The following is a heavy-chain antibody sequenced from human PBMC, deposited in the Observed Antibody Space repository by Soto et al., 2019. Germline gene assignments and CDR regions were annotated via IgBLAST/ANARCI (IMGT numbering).Heavy chain of an antibody. J-gene: IGHJ5*02. CDR2: IYYSVST. CDR3: ARVPWSSWFDP. V-gene: IGHV4-59*01. D-gene: IGHD2-15*01. CDR1: GGSITSYS. Sequence: QVQLQESGPGLVKPSETLSLTFTVSGGSITSYSWSWIRQPPGKGLEWIGSIYYSVSTNYNPSLKSRLTMSVDTSKNRVSLNLSSVTAADTAVYYCARVPWSSWFDPWGQGTLVTVSS.